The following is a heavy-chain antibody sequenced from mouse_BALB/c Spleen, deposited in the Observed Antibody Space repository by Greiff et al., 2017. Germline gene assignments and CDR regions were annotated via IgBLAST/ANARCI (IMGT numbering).Heavy chain of an antibody. D-gene: IGHD2-3*01. CDR1: GFAFSSYD. CDR3: ARHGDGYYVLDWYFDV. V-gene: IGHV5-12-1*01. J-gene: IGHJ1*01. Sequence: DVQLVESGGGLVKPGGSLKLSCAASGFAFSSYDMSWVRQTPEKRLEWVAYISSGGGSTYYPATVKGRFTISRDNAKNTLYLHMNSLKSEDTAMYYCARHGDGYYVLDWYFDVWGAGTTVTVSS. CDR2: ISSGGGST.